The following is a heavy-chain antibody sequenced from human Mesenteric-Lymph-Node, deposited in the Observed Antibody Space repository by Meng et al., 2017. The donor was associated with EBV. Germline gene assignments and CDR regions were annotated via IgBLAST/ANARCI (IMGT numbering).Heavy chain of an antibody. CDR3: ARVDIVATVFDY. D-gene: IGHD5-12*01. CDR2: IIPIFGTA. Sequence: VQRVQSGSEVQKPGSSVKVSCKASGGTFSSYAISWVRQAPGQGLEWMGGIIPIFGTANYAQKFQGRVTITADESTSTAYMELSSLRSEDTAVYYCARVDIVATVFDYWGQGTLVTVSS. V-gene: IGHV1-69*01. J-gene: IGHJ4*02. CDR1: GGTFSSYA.